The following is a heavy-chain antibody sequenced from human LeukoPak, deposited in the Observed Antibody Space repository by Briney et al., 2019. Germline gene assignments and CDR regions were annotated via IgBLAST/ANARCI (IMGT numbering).Heavy chain of an antibody. CDR2: IYYSGSI. V-gene: IGHV4-59*01. CDR1: GGSISSYY. D-gene: IGHD3-3*01. J-gene: IGHJ3*02. CDR3: ARDYYDFWSGYNAFDI. Sequence: SETLSLTCTVSGGSISSYYWSWIRQPPGKGLEWIGYIYYSGSINYNPSLKSRVTISVDTSKNQFSLKLSSVTAADTAVYYCARDYYDFWSGYNAFDIWGQGTMVTVSS.